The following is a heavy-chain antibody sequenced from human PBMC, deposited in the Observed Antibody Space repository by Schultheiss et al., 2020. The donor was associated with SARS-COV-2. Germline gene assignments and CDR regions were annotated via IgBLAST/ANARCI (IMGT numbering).Heavy chain of an antibody. D-gene: IGHD1-7*01. CDR2: IIPIFGTA. J-gene: IGHJ4*02. V-gene: IGHV1-69*05. Sequence: SVKVSCKASGGTFSSYAISWVRQAPGQGLEWMGGIIPIFGTANYAQKFQGRVTMTRDTSISTAYMELSRLRSDDTAVYYCARADNWNSRGWGQGTLVTVSS. CDR3: ARADNWNSRG. CDR1: GGTFSSYA.